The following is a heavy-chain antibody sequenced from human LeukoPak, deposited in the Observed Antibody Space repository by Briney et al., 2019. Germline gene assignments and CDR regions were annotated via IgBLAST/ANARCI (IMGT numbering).Heavy chain of an antibody. Sequence: GFLRLSCAASGFTFSSYWMSWVRQAPGKGLEWVVNIKQGGSEKYYVDSVKGRFTVSRDNAKNSLYLQMNSLRAEDTAVYYCARVSYDFWSGYRPSDYWGQGTLVTVSS. CDR1: GFTFSSYW. D-gene: IGHD3-3*01. CDR2: IKQGGSEK. J-gene: IGHJ4*02. CDR3: ARVSYDFWSGYRPSDY. V-gene: IGHV3-7*01.